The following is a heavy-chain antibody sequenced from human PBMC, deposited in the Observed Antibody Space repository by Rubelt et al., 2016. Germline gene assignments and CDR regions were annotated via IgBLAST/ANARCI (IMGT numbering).Heavy chain of an antibody. Sequence: QLQLQESGPGLVKPSETLSLTCTVSGDSISSSSHYWGWIRQPPGKGLEWIGSIYYSGSTYYNPSLKSRVTISVDTSKNQFSLKLSSVTAADTAVYYCARQCSGGSCYYVDYWGQGTLVTVSS. J-gene: IGHJ4*02. CDR2: IYYSGST. CDR1: GDSISSSSHY. V-gene: IGHV4-39*01. CDR3: ARQCSGGSCYYVDY. D-gene: IGHD2-15*01.